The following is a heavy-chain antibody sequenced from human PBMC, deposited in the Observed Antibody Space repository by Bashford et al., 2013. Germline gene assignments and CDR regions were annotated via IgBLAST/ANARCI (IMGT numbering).Heavy chain of an antibody. Sequence: SSETPVPHLHCLWWLHQYLLLELGPAVPRKGLEWIGYISYSGSTDYNPSLKSRVTISVDSSKNQFSLKLNSMTAADTAVYYCARAFSSGWMNYWGQGTLVTVSS. CDR3: ARAFSSGWMNY. CDR1: WLHQYLL. V-gene: IGHV4-59*01. CDR2: ISYSGST. D-gene: IGHD6-19*01. J-gene: IGHJ4*02.